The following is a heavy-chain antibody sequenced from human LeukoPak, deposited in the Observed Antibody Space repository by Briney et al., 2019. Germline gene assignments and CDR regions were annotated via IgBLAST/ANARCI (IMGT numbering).Heavy chain of an antibody. Sequence: PSETLSLTCTVSGGSISSYYWSWIRQPPGKGLEWIGYIYYSGSTSYNPSLKSRVTISVDTSKNQFSLKLSSVTAADTAVYYCARGYSGYDYYFDYWGQGTLVTVSS. CDR1: GGSISSYY. CDR3: ARGYSGYDYYFDY. CDR2: IYYSGST. V-gene: IGHV4-59*01. J-gene: IGHJ4*02. D-gene: IGHD5-12*01.